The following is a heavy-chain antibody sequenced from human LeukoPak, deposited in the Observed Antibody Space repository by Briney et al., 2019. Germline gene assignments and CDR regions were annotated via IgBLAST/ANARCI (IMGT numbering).Heavy chain of an antibody. CDR3: AKDLTYYDSSGYYYGTDY. Sequence: PGGSLRLSCAASGFTFRRYGMTWVRQAPGKGLEWVSSISGSGGSTFYADSVKGRFTISRDNSKNTLYLQMNSLRAEDTAVYYCAKDLTYYDSSGYYYGTDYWGQGTLVTVSS. D-gene: IGHD3-22*01. CDR2: ISGSGGST. J-gene: IGHJ4*02. CDR1: GFTFRRYG. V-gene: IGHV3-23*01.